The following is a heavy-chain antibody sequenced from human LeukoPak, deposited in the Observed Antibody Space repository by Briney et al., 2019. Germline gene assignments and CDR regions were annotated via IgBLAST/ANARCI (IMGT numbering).Heavy chain of an antibody. CDR2: IIPIFGTA. D-gene: IGHD5-24*01. J-gene: IGHJ4*02. CDR1: GGTFSSYA. CDR3: ARRAQAEMATIWGLVDY. V-gene: IGHV1-69*13. Sequence: ASVKVSCKASGGTFSSYAISWVRQAPGQGLEWMGGIIPIFGTANYAQKFQGRVTITADESTSTAYMELSSLRSEDTAVYYCARRAQAEMATIWGLVDYWGQGTLVTVSS.